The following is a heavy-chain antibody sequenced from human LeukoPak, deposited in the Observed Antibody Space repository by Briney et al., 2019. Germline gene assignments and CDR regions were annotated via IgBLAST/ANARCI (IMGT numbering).Heavy chain of an antibody. CDR1: GGTFSSYA. D-gene: IGHD6-19*01. CDR3: ARLAAGKVAATAFDY. Sequence: GASVKVSCKASGGTFSSYAISWVRQAPGQGLEWMGGIIPIFGTANYAQKFQGRVTITADESTSTAYMELSSLRSEDTAVYYCARLAAGKVAATAFDYWGQGTLVTVSS. CDR2: IIPIFGTA. V-gene: IGHV1-69*13. J-gene: IGHJ4*02.